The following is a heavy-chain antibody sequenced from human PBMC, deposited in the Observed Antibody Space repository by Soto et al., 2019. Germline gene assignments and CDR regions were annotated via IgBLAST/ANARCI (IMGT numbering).Heavy chain of an antibody. CDR2: ISGSGGST. CDR3: AKARPIAVAGTVGFDP. V-gene: IGHV3-23*01. Sequence: GGSLRLSCAASGFTFSSYAMSWVRQAPGKGLEWVSGISGSGGSTYYADSVNGRFTISRDNSKNTLYLQMNSLRAEDTAVYYCAKARPIAVAGTVGFDPWGQGTLVTVSS. D-gene: IGHD6-19*01. CDR1: GFTFSSYA. J-gene: IGHJ5*02.